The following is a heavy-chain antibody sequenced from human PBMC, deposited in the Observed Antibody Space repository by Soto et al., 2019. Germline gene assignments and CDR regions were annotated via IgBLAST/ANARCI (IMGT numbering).Heavy chain of an antibody. CDR1: GYTFTSYD. CDR2: FDPEDGET. J-gene: IGHJ4*02. CDR3: ATSRDSSGYHPFDY. Sequence: ASVKVSCKASGYTFTSYDINWVRQATGQGLEWMGCFDPEDGETSYAQKFQGRVTMTEDTSTDTAYMELSSLRSEDTAVYYCATSRDSSGYHPFDYWGQGTLVTVSS. D-gene: IGHD3-22*01. V-gene: IGHV1-24*01.